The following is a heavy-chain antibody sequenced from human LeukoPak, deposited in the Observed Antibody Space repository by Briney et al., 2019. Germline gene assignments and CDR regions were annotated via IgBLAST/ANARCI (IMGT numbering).Heavy chain of an antibody. D-gene: IGHD4-11*01. J-gene: IGHJ4*02. V-gene: IGHV1-2*02. CDR3: ARGLGLDY. Sequence: GASVKVSCKASGYSLNAYYMHWVRQAPGQGLEWMGWINPSSGGTKYAQKFRGRVTMARDTSISTTYMELSRLTSDDTAVYYCARGLGLDYWGQGTLVTVSS. CDR2: INPSSGGT. CDR1: GYSLNAYY.